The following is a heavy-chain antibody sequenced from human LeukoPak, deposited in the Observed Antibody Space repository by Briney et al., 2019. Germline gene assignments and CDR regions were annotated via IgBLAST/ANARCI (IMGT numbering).Heavy chain of an antibody. CDR2: IYYSGST. CDR1: GGSISSSNW. J-gene: IGHJ4*02. Sequence: PSGTLSLTCAVSGGSISSSNWWSWVRQPPGKGLEWIGYIYYSGSTNYNPSLKSRVTISVDTSKNQFSLKLSSVTAADTAVYYCAGTYYDFWSGYSGYFDYWGQGTLVTVSS. D-gene: IGHD3-3*01. V-gene: IGHV4-4*02. CDR3: AGTYYDFWSGYSGYFDY.